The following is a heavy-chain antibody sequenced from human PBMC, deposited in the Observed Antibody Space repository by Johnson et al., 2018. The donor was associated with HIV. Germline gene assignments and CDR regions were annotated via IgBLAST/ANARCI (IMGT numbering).Heavy chain of an antibody. J-gene: IGHJ3*02. Sequence: VQLVESGGGLIQPGGSLRLSCVASGFTVSSNYMSWVRQAPGKGLEWVANIKQDGSDKYYVDSVKGRVTISRDNARNSLYLQMNSLRAEDTAVYYCAREGPAAYIWAFDIWGQGTMVTVSS. CDR2: IKQDGSDK. V-gene: IGHV3-7*01. CDR1: GFTVSSNY. D-gene: IGHD2-2*01. CDR3: AREGPAAYIWAFDI.